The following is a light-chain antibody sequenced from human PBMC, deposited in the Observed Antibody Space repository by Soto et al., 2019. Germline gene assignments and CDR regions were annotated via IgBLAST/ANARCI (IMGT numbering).Light chain of an antibody. CDR1: QTVSRN. CDR3: QQSNNWPWT. Sequence: EIVMTQSPATLSVSPGERATLSRRASQTVSRNLAWYQQKPGQALRLLIHSASTRATGVPARFSGSGSGTEFTLTVSSLQAEDFAVYFCQQSNNWPWTFGQGTRVE. CDR2: SAS. J-gene: IGKJ1*01. V-gene: IGKV3-15*01.